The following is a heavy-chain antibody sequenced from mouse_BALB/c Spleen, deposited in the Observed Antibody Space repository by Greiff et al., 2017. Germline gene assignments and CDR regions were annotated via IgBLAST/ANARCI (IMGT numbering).Heavy chain of an antibody. J-gene: IGHJ2*01. D-gene: IGHD2-14*01. CDR1: GYSITSGYY. CDR2: ISYDGSN. Sequence: EVQVVESGPGLVKPSQSLSLTCSVTGYSITSGYYWNWIRQFPGNKLEWMGYISYDGSNNYNPSLKNRISITRDTSKNQFFLKLNSVTTEDTATYYCARGYRYGCFDYWGQGTTLTVSS. V-gene: IGHV3-6*02. CDR3: ARGYRYGCFDY.